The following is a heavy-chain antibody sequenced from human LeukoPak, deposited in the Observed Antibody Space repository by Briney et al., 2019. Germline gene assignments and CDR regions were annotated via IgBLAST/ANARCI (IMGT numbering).Heavy chain of an antibody. CDR2: IYTSGST. J-gene: IGHJ6*03. V-gene: IGHV4-4*07. Sequence: PSETLSLTCTVSGGSISSYYWSWIRQPAGKGLEWIGRIYTSGSTNYNPSLTSRVTMSVDTSKNQFSLKLSSVTAADTAVYYCARELPAAISYYMDVWGKGTTVTVSS. CDR1: GGSISSYY. CDR3: ARELPAAISYYMDV. D-gene: IGHD2-2*02.